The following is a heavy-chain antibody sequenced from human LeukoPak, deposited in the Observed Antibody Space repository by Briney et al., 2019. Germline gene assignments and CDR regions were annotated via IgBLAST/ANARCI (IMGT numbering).Heavy chain of an antibody. V-gene: IGHV3-43*01. CDR1: GLSFDDYT. CDR3: AKDASGWYEYFDY. CDR2: ISWDGGNT. J-gene: IGHJ4*02. D-gene: IGHD6-19*01. Sequence: GGSLRLSCAASGLSFDDYTIHWVRQAQGKGLEWVSLISWDGGNTYYADSVKGRLTVSKDNSKNSVYLQMNSLRTEDTALYYCAKDASGWYEYFDYWGQGTLVTVSS.